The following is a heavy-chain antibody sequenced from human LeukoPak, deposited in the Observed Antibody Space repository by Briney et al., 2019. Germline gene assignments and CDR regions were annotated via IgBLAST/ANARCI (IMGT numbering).Heavy chain of an antibody. V-gene: IGHV4-4*02. CDR1: GGSISSSNW. Sequence: SGTLSLTCAVSGGSISSSNWWSWVRQPPGKGLEWIGEIYHSGSTNYNPSLKSRVTISVDKSKNQFSLKLSSVTAADTAVYYCARIAAAGTMGYYYYYMDVWGKGTTVTVSS. J-gene: IGHJ6*03. CDR3: ARIAAAGTMGYYYYYMDV. CDR2: IYHSGST. D-gene: IGHD6-13*01.